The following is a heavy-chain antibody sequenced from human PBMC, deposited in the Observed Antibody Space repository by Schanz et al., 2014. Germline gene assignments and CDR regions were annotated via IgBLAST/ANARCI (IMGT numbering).Heavy chain of an antibody. CDR2: INSDGTKR. J-gene: IGHJ3*02. CDR3: ARKMKLGVYGGKGHDSLDI. V-gene: IGHV3-33*08. D-gene: IGHD4-17*01. Sequence: VQLLESGGGLVQPGGSLRLSCLASGFAFSSYGMNWLRQAPGKGLEWVAFINSDGTKRFYADSVKSRFTISRDNSRNTLYLQMNTLRAEDTAVYYCARKMKLGVYGGKGHDSLDIWGQGTMVTVSS. CDR1: GFAFSSYG.